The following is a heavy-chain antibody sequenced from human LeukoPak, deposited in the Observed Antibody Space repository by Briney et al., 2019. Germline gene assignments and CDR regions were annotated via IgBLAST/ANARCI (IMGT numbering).Heavy chain of an antibody. V-gene: IGHV2-5*02. CDR2: IYWDDDE. Sequence: ESGPTLVNPTQTLTLTCTFSGFSLTTSGVGVGWIRQPPGKALEWLALIYWDDDERYSPSLKSRLSITKDTSKNQVVLIMTNMDSVDTATYYCAHQTTVTTFDYWDQGTLVTVSS. CDR1: GFSLTTSGVG. CDR3: AHQTTVTTFDY. J-gene: IGHJ4*02. D-gene: IGHD4-17*01.